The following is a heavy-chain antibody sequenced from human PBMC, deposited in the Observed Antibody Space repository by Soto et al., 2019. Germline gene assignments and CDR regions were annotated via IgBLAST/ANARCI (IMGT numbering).Heavy chain of an antibody. CDR3: ARVMITFGGVIVKSPGAFDI. V-gene: IGHV4-39*07. J-gene: IGHJ3*02. Sequence: LSLTCSVPGGSINSDDPFWGWVRQSPGKGLEWIGSLYYGGSTFYNPSLKSRVTISLDTSKNQFSLKLSSVTAADTAVYYCARVMITFGGVIVKSPGAFDIWGQGTMVTVSS. CDR2: LYYGGST. D-gene: IGHD3-16*02. CDR1: GGSINSDDPF.